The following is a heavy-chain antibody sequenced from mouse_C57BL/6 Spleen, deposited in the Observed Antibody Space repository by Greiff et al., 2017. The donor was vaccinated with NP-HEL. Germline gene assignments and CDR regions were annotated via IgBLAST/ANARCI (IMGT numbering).Heavy chain of an antibody. J-gene: IGHJ3*01. CDR3: ARGGSSGLLAY. CDR1: GYAFSSSW. D-gene: IGHD3-2*02. CDR2: IYPGDGDT. Sequence: VKLMESGPELVKPGASVKISCKASGYAFSSSWMNWVKQRPGKGLEWIGRIYPGDGDTNYNGKFKGKATLTADKSSSTAYMQLSSLTSEDSAVYFCARGGSSGLLAYWGQGTLVTVSA. V-gene: IGHV1-82*01.